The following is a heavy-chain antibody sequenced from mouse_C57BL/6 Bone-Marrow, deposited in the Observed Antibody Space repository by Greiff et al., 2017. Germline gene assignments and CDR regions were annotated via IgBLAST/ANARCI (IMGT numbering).Heavy chain of an antibody. Sequence: EVKLMEPGPGLVKPSQSLSLSCSVTGYSITSGYYWNWIRQFPGNKLEWMGYISYDGSNNYNTSLKNRISITRDTSKNQFFLQLNSVTTEDTATYYCARDGNWGPGLAYWGQGTLVTVSA. V-gene: IGHV3-6*01. D-gene: IGHD4-1*01. CDR2: ISYDGSN. CDR1: GYSITSGYY. J-gene: IGHJ3*01. CDR3: ARDGNWGPGLAY.